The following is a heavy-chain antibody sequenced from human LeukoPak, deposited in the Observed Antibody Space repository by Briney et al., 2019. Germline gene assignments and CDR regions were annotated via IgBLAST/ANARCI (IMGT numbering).Heavy chain of an antibody. CDR3: AGPMGPSAIFGFDY. J-gene: IGHJ4*02. CDR2: INSDGSST. CDR1: GFTFSSYA. V-gene: IGHV3-74*01. D-gene: IGHD2-2*01. Sequence: QAGGSLRLSCAASGFTFSSYAMSWVRQAPGKGLVWVSRINSDGSSTSYADSVKGRFTISRDNAKNTLYLQMNSLRAEDTAVYYCAGPMGPSAIFGFDYWGQGTLVTVSS.